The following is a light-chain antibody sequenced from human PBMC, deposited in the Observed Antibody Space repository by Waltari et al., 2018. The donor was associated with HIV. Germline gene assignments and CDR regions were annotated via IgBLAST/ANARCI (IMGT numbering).Light chain of an antibody. CDR1: QSISSC. J-gene: IGKJ1*01. CDR3: QHYNSYPWT. V-gene: IGKV1-5*03. Sequence: DIQVTQSPSPLSASLGDRFPITCRASQSISSCLAWYQQKPGKAPNLLIYKASSLESGVPSRFSGSGSGTEFTLTISSLQPDDFATYYCQHYNSYPWTFGQGTKVEIK. CDR2: KAS.